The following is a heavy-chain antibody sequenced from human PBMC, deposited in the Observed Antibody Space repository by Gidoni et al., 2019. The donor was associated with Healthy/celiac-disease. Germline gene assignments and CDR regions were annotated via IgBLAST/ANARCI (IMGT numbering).Heavy chain of an antibody. J-gene: IGHJ6*02. CDR3: ARDKSEETTWWGSGSYFRFGMDV. CDR1: GFTFSSYC. Sequence: EVQLLESGGGLVQPGGSLRLSCEASGFTFSSYCMTWVRQAPGKGLEWVANIKEDGSEKYYVDSVKGRFTISRDNAKNSLYLQMNSLRAEDTAMYYCARDKSEETTWWGSGSYFRFGMDVWGQGTTVTVS. D-gene: IGHD3-10*01. V-gene: IGHV3-7*01. CDR2: IKEDGSEK.